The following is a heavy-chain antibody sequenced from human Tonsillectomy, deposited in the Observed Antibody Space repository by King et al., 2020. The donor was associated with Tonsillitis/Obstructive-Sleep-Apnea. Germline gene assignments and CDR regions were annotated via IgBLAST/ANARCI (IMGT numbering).Heavy chain of an antibody. CDR3: VRARTVVIITHHYYYMDV. CDR1: GFSFSDHD. Sequence: VQLVQSGGGLVQPGGSLRLSCAAYGFSFSDHDMDWVRQVPGKGLEWVGRTRNKANSYTTEYAASVKGRFTISRDDSKNSLYLQMNSLKTEATAVYYCVRARTVVIITHHYYYMDVWGKGTTVTVSS. J-gene: IGHJ6*03. D-gene: IGHD3-22*01. V-gene: IGHV3-72*01. CDR2: TRNKANSYTT.